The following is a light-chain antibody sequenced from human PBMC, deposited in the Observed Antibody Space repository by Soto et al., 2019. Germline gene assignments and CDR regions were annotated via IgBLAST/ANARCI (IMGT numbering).Light chain of an antibody. Sequence: DVVMTQSPLSLPVTLGQPASISCRSNQSLVYSDGIAYFSWFQQRPGRSPRRLIYKVSNRDSGVPARFSGSGSGTDFALKISRVEADDVGVYSCRQATHWPITFGQGTRLEI. J-gene: IGKJ5*01. CDR1: QSLVYSDGIAY. V-gene: IGKV2-30*01. CDR3: RQATHWPIT. CDR2: KVS.